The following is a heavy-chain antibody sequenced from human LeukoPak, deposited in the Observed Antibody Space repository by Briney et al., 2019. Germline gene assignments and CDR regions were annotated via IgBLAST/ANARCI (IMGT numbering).Heavy chain of an antibody. J-gene: IGHJ4*02. V-gene: IGHV3-66*01. D-gene: IGHD3-10*01. Sequence: GGSLRLSCAASGFSVSSNYMSWVRQAPGKGLEWVSVIYSGGSTYYADSVKGRFTISRDNSKNTLYLQMNSLRAEDTAVYYCARAGYYYGSGSYDYWGQGTLVTVSS. CDR3: ARAGYYYGSGSYDY. CDR2: IYSGGST. CDR1: GFSVSSNY.